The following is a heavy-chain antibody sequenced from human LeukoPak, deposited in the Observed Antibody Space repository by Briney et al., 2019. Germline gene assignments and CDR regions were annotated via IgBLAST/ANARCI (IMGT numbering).Heavy chain of an antibody. CDR3: AREVGSGWNYFDF. CDR1: GFTFSSFT. V-gene: IGHV3-30-3*01. Sequence: GGSLRLSCAASGFTFSSFTMHWVRQAPGKGLEWVSIISNDESNKYYADSVKGRFIISRDNSKNTLHLQMNSLRDDDTAVYYCAREVGSGWNYFDFWGQGTLVTVSS. J-gene: IGHJ4*02. CDR2: ISNDESNK. D-gene: IGHD6-19*01.